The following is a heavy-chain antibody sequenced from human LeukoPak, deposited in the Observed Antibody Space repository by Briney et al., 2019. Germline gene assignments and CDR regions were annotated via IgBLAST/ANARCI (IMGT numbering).Heavy chain of an antibody. J-gene: IGHJ6*03. CDR2: ISYDGSNK. CDR3: ARWVGATHYYYYYMDV. Sequence: GGSLRLSCAASGFTFSSYGMHWVRQAPGKGLEWVAVISYDGSNKYYADSVKGRFTISRDNAKNSLYLQMNSLRAEDTAVYYCARWVGATHYYYYYMDVWGKGTTVTVSS. CDR1: GFTFSSYG. V-gene: IGHV3-30*03. D-gene: IGHD1-26*01.